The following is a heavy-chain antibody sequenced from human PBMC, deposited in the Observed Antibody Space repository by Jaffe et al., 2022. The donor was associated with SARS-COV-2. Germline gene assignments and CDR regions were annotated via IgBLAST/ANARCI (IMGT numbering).Heavy chain of an antibody. V-gene: IGHV4-39*01. CDR1: GGSINTDYYY. CDR3: GKGHCDGGGCLLGWFAP. D-gene: IGHD2-15*01. CDR2: IYYNGDT. J-gene: IGHJ5*02. Sequence: QLQLQESGPGLVKPSETLSLTCTVSGGSINTDYYYWGWIRQPPGEGLEWVGTIYYNGDTYYNPSLKSRVTISVDTSKNQISLKVTSVTAADTAVYYCGKGHCDGGGCLLGWFAPWGQGTLVTVST.